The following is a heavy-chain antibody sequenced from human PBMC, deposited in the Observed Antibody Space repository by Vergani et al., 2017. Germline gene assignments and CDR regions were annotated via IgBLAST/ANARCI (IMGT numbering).Heavy chain of an antibody. D-gene: IGHD3-22*01. CDR1: GFTFSSYA. V-gene: IGHV3-30*01. Sequence: QVQLVESGGGVVQPGRSLRLSCAASGFTFSSYAMHWVRQAPGKGLEWVAVISYDGSNKYYADSVKGQFTISRDNSKNTLYLQMNSLRAEDTAVYYCARESSGTYYYDSSGYYGYFDYWGQGTLVTVSS. J-gene: IGHJ4*02. CDR2: ISYDGSNK. CDR3: ARESSGTYYYDSSGYYGYFDY.